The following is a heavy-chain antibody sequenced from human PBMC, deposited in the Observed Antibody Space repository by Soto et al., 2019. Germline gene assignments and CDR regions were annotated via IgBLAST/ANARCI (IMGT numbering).Heavy chain of an antibody. CDR3: ARFYYDSSGYLPSPYYYYYGMDV. CDR1: GFTFISYW. J-gene: IGHJ6*02. D-gene: IGHD3-22*01. V-gene: IGHV3-7*04. Sequence: GGSLRLSCVASGFTFISYWMSWVLQAPWKGLEWVANIKQDGSEKYYVDSVKGRFTISRDNAKNSLYLQMNSLRAEDTAVYYCARFYYDSSGYLPSPYYYYYGMDVWGQGTTVTVSS. CDR2: IKQDGSEK.